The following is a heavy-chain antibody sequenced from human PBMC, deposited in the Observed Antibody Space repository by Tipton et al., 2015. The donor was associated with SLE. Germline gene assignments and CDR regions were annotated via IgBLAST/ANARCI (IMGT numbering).Heavy chain of an antibody. D-gene: IGHD2-21*02. J-gene: IGHJ4*02. CDR2: IYHNGNT. CDR3: ARQRLQPGGDYFDY. Sequence: TLSLTCDVSGGSISSPGYACSWVRQPPGKGLEWVGNIYHNGNTYNNPSLKTRVTFSMDTSRNQFSLKLRSVTAADTAMYYCARQRLQPGGDYFDYWGQGTLVTVSS. V-gene: IGHV4-30-2*01. CDR1: GGSISSPGYA.